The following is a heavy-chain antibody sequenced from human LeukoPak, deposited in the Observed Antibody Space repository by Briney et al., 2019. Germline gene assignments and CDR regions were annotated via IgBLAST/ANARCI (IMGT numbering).Heavy chain of an antibody. J-gene: IGHJ6*03. CDR3: ARAHLSSSSTDYMDV. CDR1: GFSFTTYW. V-gene: IGHV3-7*01. Sequence: LTGGSLRLSCAASGFSFTTYWMSWVRQAPGKGLEWVANINQDGTEKYYVDSVKGRFTISRDNAKNSLYLQMNSLRVEDTAVYYCARAHLSSSSTDYMDVWGKGTTVTVSS. CDR2: INQDGTEK. D-gene: IGHD6-6*01.